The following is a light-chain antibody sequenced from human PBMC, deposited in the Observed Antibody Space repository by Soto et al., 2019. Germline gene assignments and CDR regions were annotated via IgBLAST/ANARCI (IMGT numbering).Light chain of an antibody. CDR3: QQYHTWPIT. CDR1: QSVSSN. J-gene: IGKJ4*01. Sequence: EIVMTQSPATLSVSPVERATLSCMASQSVSSNLAWYQQKPGQAPRLLIYGASTRATGIPARFSGSGSGTEFTLTISSLQSEDCAIYYCQQYHTWPITFGGGTKVDIK. V-gene: IGKV3-15*01. CDR2: GAS.